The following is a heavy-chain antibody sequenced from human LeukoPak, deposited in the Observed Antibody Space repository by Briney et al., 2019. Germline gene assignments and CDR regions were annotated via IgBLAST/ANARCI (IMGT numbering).Heavy chain of an antibody. CDR3: ATVAGGTYHFDL. CDR1: GFTVNSHY. Sequence: GGSLRLSCAASGFTVNSHYMSWVRQAPGKGLEWVSIVYDGGTTSYEDSVKGRFTISRDNSNNILYLQMSSLRAEDTAVYYCATVAGGTYHFDLWGQGALVTVSS. V-gene: IGHV3-53*01. D-gene: IGHD1-26*01. CDR2: VYDGGTT. J-gene: IGHJ4*02.